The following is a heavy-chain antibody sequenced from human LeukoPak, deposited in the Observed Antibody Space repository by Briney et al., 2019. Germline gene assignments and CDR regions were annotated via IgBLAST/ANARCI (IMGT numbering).Heavy chain of an antibody. CDR3: ARPLYGDTSGDFDL. CDR1: GGSISSYY. J-gene: IGHJ2*01. V-gene: IGHV4-59*01. Sequence: SETLSLTCTVSGGSISSYYWSWIRQPPGKGLEWIGYIYYTGSTNYNPSLKSRVTISVDTSKNQFSLKLSSVTAADTAVYYCARPLYGDTSGDFDLWGRGTLVTVSS. D-gene: IGHD4-17*01. CDR2: IYYTGST.